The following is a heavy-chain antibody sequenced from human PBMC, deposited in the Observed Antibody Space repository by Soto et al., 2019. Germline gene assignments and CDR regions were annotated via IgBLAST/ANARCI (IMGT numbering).Heavy chain of an antibody. V-gene: IGHV1-69*01. J-gene: IGHJ4*02. CDR3: ARRFRYDSSGYYFDS. CDR2: ILPMFGTP. Sequence: QVQLVQSGAEVKKPGSSVKVSCKASGGTFRSYAYSWVRRAPGQWLEWMGGILPMFGTPNYAQKFQGRVTISADESTSTAYMELSSLRSEDTAVYYCARRFRYDSSGYYFDSWGQGTLVTVSS. D-gene: IGHD3-22*01. CDR1: GGTFRSYA.